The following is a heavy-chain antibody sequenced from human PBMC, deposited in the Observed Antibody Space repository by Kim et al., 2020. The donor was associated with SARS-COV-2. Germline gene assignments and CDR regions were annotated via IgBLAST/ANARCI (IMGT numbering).Heavy chain of an antibody. Sequence: GGSLRLSCVASGFTFNSYSMNWVRQAPGKGLEWVSCITGSGAFVYYTASVKGRFTISRNSATNSIFLEMNSLSVEDTGVYYCARGPSADFWGQGTLVVV. CDR2: ITGSGAFV. V-gene: IGHV3-21*01. J-gene: IGHJ4*02. CDR3: ARGPSADF. CDR1: GFTFNSYS.